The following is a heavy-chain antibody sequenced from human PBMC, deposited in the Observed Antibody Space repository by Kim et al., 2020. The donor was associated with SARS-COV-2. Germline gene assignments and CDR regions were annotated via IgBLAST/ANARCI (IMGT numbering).Heavy chain of an antibody. CDR2: INPNSGGT. Sequence: ASVKVSCKASGYTFTGYYMHWVRQAPGQGLEWMGWINPNSGGTNYAQKFQGRVTMTRDTSISTAYMELSRLRSDDTAVYYCARDLPAVAGTSANYWGQGTLVTVSS. V-gene: IGHV1-2*02. J-gene: IGHJ4*02. D-gene: IGHD6-19*01. CDR1: GYTFTGYY. CDR3: ARDLPAVAGTSANY.